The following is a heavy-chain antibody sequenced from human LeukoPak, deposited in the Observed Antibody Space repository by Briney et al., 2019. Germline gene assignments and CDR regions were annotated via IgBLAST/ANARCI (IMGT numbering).Heavy chain of an antibody. CDR2: ISSSSSYI. J-gene: IGHJ4*02. CDR3: TTDLLEEIFGVVIRQDGGTTDY. V-gene: IGHV3-21*03. D-gene: IGHD3-3*01. Sequence: GGSLRLSCAASGFTFSSYSMNWVRQAPGKGLEWVSSISSSSSYIYYADSVKGRFTISRDNAKNSLYLQMNSLRAEDTAVYYCTTDLLEEIFGVVIRQDGGTTDYWGQGTLVTVSS. CDR1: GFTFSSYS.